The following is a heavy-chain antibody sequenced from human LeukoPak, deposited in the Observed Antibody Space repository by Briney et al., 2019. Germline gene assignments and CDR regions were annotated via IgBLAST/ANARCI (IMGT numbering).Heavy chain of an antibody. J-gene: IGHJ3*01. CDR1: GLTFSNYA. V-gene: IGHV3-23*01. CDR2: IDGVGTFA. Sequence: GGSLRLSCAGAGLTFSNYALTWVRQAPERGLEWVSSIDGVGTFAKYADSVEGRFTISRDNSRNTLYLQMNSLRADDTAIYYCSKDPNGDYIGAFDDWGQGTLVTVSS. CDR3: SKDPNGDYIGAFDD. D-gene: IGHD4-17*01.